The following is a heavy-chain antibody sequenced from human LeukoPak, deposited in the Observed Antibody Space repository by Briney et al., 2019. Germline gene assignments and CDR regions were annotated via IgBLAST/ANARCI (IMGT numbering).Heavy chain of an antibody. V-gene: IGHV4-39*07. Sequence: PSETLSLTCTVSGGSTSSSSYDWGWIRQPPGKGLEWIGSVYYSGSTYYNPSLKSRVTIPLDTSKNHFSLKLSSVTAADTAVYYCARHIVVAPAGHLNWFDPWGQGTLVTVSS. CDR3: ARHIVVAPAGHLNWFDP. CDR1: GGSTSSSSYD. D-gene: IGHD2-2*01. CDR2: VYYSGST. J-gene: IGHJ5*02.